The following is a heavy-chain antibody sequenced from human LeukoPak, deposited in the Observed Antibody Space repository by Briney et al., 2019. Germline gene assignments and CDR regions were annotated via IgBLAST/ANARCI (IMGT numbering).Heavy chain of an antibody. Sequence: GRSLRLSCAASGFTFDDYAMHWVRQAPGKGLEWVSAISGSGGSTYYADSVKGRFTISRDNSKNTLYLQMNSLRAEDTAVYYCAKESLHSSPDDYWGQGTLVTVSS. CDR3: AKESLHSSPDDY. V-gene: IGHV3-23*01. D-gene: IGHD5-18*01. CDR2: ISGSGGST. J-gene: IGHJ4*02. CDR1: GFTFDDYA.